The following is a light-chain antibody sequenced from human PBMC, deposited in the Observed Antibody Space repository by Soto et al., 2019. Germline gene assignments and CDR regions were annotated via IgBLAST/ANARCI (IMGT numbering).Light chain of an antibody. J-gene: IGKJ1*01. CDR1: QSVSSNY. Sequence: EIVLTQSPGTLSLSPGERATLSCRASQSVSSNYLAWYQRKPGQAPRLLIYGASSRATGIPNRFSGSGSGTDFTLTITRLEPEDSAVYYCQQYGSSPPTFGQGTKVDIK. CDR3: QQYGSSPPT. V-gene: IGKV3-20*01. CDR2: GAS.